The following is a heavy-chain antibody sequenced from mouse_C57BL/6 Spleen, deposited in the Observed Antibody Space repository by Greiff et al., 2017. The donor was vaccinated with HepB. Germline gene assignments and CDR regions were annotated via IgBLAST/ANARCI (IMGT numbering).Heavy chain of an antibody. CDR1: GFTFSSYA. Sequence: EVKLQESGGGLVKPGGSLKLSCAASGFTFSSYAMSWVRQTPEKRLEWVATISDGGSYTYYPDNVKGRFTISRDNAKNNLYLQMSHLKSEDTAMYYCARDKLGDYFDYWGQGTTLTVSS. CDR3: ARDKLGDYFDY. V-gene: IGHV5-4*01. D-gene: IGHD4-1*01. CDR2: ISDGGSYT. J-gene: IGHJ2*01.